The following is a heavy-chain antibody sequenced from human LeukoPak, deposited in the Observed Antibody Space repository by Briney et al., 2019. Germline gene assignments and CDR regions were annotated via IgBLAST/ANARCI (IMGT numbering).Heavy chain of an antibody. CDR2: IWYDGSNK. J-gene: IGHJ6*03. V-gene: IGHV3-33*06. CDR3: AKDRRIAGYYYMDV. Sequence: GGSLRLSCAASGFTFSSYGMHWVRQAPGKGLEWVAVIWYDGSNKYYADSVKGRFTTSRDNSKNTLYLQMNSLRAEDTAVYYCAKDRRIAGYYYMDVWGKGTTVTVSS. CDR1: GFTFSSYG. D-gene: IGHD6-13*01.